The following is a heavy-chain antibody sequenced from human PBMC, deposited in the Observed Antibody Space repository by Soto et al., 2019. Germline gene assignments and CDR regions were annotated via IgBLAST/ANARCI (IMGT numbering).Heavy chain of an antibody. CDR2: IGTAGDT. D-gene: IGHD1-1*01. J-gene: IGHJ6*02. CDR1: GFTFSSYD. CDR3: ARDRRLEDGTYYYGMDV. V-gene: IGHV3-13*01. Sequence: HPGGSLRLSCAASGFTFSSYDMHWVRQATGKGLEWVSAIGTAGDTYYPGSVKGRFTISRENAKNSLYLQMNSLRAEDTAVYYCARDRRLEDGTYYYGMDVWGQGTTVTVSS.